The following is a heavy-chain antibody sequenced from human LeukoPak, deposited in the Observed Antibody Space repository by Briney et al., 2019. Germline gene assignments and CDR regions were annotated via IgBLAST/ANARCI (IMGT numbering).Heavy chain of an antibody. CDR3: ARGQGYSSSEADY. CDR1: GYTFTGHY. D-gene: IGHD6-13*01. Sequence: GASVKVSCKASGYTFTGHYMHWVRQAPGQGLEWMGWINPNSGGTNYAQKFQGRVTMTRDTSISTAYMELSRLRSDDTAVYYCARGQGYSSSEADYWGQGTLVTVSS. CDR2: INPNSGGT. J-gene: IGHJ4*02. V-gene: IGHV1-2*02.